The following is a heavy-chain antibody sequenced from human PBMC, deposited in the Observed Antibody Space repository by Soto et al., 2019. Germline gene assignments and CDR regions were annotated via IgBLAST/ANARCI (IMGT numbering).Heavy chain of an antibody. CDR1: GFTVSSNY. CDR2: IYRGGST. CDR3: ARASSRTQTYYYYYGMDV. Sequence: GGSLRLSCAASGFTVSSNYMSWVRQAPGKGLEWVSVIYRGGSTYYADSGKGRFTISRDNSKNTLYFKMNSLRAEDTAGYYCARASSRTQTYYYYYGMDVWGQGTTVTVSS. J-gene: IGHJ6*02. V-gene: IGHV3-53*01.